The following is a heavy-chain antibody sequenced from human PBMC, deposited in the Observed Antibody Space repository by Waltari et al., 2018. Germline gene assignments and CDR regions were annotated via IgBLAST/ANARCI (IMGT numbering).Heavy chain of an antibody. V-gene: IGHV3-74*01. D-gene: IGHD3-3*01. J-gene: IGHJ4*02. CDR2: SNADGRDT. Sequence: EVQLVESVGGLFQPGGSLILFRDASGFTFSTYRMHWVRQAPGKGRVWVSLSNADGRDTLYADYVKGRFTMSRDNAKDTLYLQMNSLRGEDTAVYYCAIQISGVVFWGQGTLVTVSS. CDR1: GFTFSTYR. CDR3: AIQISGVVF.